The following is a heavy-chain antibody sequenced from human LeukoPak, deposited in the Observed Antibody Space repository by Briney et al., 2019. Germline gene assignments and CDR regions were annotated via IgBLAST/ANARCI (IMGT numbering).Heavy chain of an antibody. CDR1: GFTFSSYG. CDR2: ISGSGGST. J-gene: IGHJ4*02. Sequence: GRTLRLSCAASGFTFSSYGMSGVRQAPGQGLDWVSAISGSGGSTYYADSVKGRFTISRDNSKNTLYLQMNSLRAEDTAVYYCAKDLTRYYYYDSSGYYFPADYWGQGTLVTVSS. V-gene: IGHV3-23*01. D-gene: IGHD3-22*01. CDR3: AKDLTRYYYYDSSGYYFPADY.